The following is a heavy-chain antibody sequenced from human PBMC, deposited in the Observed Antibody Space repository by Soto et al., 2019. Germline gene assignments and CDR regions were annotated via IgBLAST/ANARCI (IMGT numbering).Heavy chain of an antibody. CDR3: ARSDWAYGDDPYQGDY. Sequence: QVQLVQSGAEVKKPGASVKVSCKASGYTFTSYYMHWVRQAPGQGLEWMAIINPSGGSTSYAQKFEGRVTMTRDTSTSTVYMELSSLRAEDTAVYYCARSDWAYGDDPYQGDYWGQGTLVTVSS. V-gene: IGHV1-46*03. J-gene: IGHJ4*02. CDR1: GYTFTSYY. D-gene: IGHD4-17*01. CDR2: INPSGGST.